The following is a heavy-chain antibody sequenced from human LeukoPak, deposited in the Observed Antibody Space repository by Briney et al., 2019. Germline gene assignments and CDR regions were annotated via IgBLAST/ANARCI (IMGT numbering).Heavy chain of an antibody. CDR1: GYTFTGYY. CDR2: INPNSGGT. V-gene: IGHV1-2*02. J-gene: IGHJ6*04. CDR3: ARGIQLWSQYYGRDV. D-gene: IGHD5-18*01. Sequence: ASVKVSCKASGYTFTGYYMHWVRQAPGQGLEWMGWINPNSGGTNYAQKFQGRVTMTRDTSISTAYMELSRLRSDDTAVYYCARGIQLWSQYYGRDVWGKGTPVTVSS.